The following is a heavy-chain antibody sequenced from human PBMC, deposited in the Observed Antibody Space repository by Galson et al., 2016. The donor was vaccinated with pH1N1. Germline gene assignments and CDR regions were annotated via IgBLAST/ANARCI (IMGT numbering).Heavy chain of an antibody. J-gene: IGHJ5*01. CDR2: VDPDDGET. CDR1: KYTFTDNY. CDR3: AAGRHNSGWIDS. D-gene: IGHD6-19*01. V-gene: IGHV1-69-2*01. Sequence: VKVSCKASKYTFTDNYMHWVQQAPGRGLEYMGLVDPDDGETIYAEKFQGRVTITADTSTDTAYLELRSLTSEDTAVYYCAAGRHNSGWIDSWGQGTLVVVSS.